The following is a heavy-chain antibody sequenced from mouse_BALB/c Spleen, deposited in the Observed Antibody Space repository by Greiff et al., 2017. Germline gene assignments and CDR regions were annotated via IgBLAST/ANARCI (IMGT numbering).Heavy chain of an antibody. J-gene: IGHJ2*01. V-gene: IGHV1-54*03. Sequence: VMLVESGAELVRPGTSVKVSCKASGYAFTNYLIEWVKQRPGQGLEWIGVINPGSGGTNYNEKFKGKATLTADKSSSTAYMQLSSLTSDDSAVYFCARSYYGSSPYYFDYWGQGTTLTVSS. CDR3: ARSYYGSSPYYFDY. CDR2: INPGSGGT. D-gene: IGHD1-1*01. CDR1: GYAFTNYL.